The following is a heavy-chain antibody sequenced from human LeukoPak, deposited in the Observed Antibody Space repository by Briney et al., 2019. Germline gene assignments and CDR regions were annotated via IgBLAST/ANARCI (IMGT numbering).Heavy chain of an antibody. CDR1: GGSISSGDYY. CDR2: IYYSGST. J-gene: IGHJ4*02. Sequence: SETLSLTCTVSGGSISSGDYYWSWIRQPPGKGLEWIGYIYYSGSTYYSPSLKSRVTISVDTSKNQFSLKLSSVTAADTAVYYCARDVGGNYYGSGSYYNWGQGTLVTVSS. CDR3: ARDVGGNYYGSGSYYN. D-gene: IGHD3-10*01. V-gene: IGHV4-30-4*01.